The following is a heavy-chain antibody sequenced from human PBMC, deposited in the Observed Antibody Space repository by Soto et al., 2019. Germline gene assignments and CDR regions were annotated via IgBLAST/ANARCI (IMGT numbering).Heavy chain of an antibody. Sequence: GSLRLSCAASGFTFSTYAMHWVRQSPGKGLEWVAVISYDGSNKYYADSVKGRFTVSRDNSKNTLYLQMNSLRAEDTAVYYCARDGYDSRVYYFDYWGQGTLVTVSS. CDR2: ISYDGSNK. CDR3: ARDGYDSRVYYFDY. J-gene: IGHJ4*02. CDR1: GFTFSTYA. V-gene: IGHV3-30-3*01. D-gene: IGHD3-22*01.